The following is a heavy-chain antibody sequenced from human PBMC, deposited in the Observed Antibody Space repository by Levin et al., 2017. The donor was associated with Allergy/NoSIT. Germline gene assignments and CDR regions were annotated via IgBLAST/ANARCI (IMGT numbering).Heavy chain of an antibody. CDR2: ISSSSSTI. CDR3: ARALSASVVPAAGYYYYYGMDV. D-gene: IGHD2-2*01. CDR1: GFTFSSYS. V-gene: IGHV3-48*01. Sequence: GGSLRLSCAASGFTFSSYSMNWVRQAPGKGLEWVSYISSSSSTIYYADSVKGRFTISRDNAKNSLYLQMNSLRAEDTAVYYCARALSASVVPAAGYYYYYGMDVWGQGTTVTVSS. J-gene: IGHJ6*02.